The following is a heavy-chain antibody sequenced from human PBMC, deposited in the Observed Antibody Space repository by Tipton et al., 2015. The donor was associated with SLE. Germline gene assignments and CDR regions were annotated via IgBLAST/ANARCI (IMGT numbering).Heavy chain of an antibody. Sequence: SLRLSCAASGFTFGGFVVSWVRQGPGKGLEWVSGIDWNAGNTGYADSVKGRFTISRDNAKNSLFLQMNSLRAEDTAVYYCTRDFRGGVIVEDAFDIWGQGTMVTVSS. D-gene: IGHD2-8*02. CDR1: GFTFGGFV. CDR3: TRDFRGGVIVEDAFDI. J-gene: IGHJ3*02. V-gene: IGHV3-20*04. CDR2: IDWNAGNT.